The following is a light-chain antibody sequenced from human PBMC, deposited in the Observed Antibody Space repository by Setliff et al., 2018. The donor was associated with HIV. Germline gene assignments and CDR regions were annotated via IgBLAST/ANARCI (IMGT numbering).Light chain of an antibody. CDR2: DVS. Sequence: QSVLPQPASVSGSPGQSITISCTGTSSDVGGYNYVSWYQQHPGKAPKLMICDVSNRPSGVSNRFSGSKSDNTASLTISGLQAEDEADYYCSSYTSSSPYVFGTGTKVTVL. CDR3: SSYTSSSPYV. J-gene: IGLJ1*01. V-gene: IGLV2-14*03. CDR1: SSDVGGYNY.